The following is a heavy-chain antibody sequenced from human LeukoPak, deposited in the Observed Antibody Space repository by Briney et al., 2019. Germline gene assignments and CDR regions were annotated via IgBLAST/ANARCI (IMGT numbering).Heavy chain of an antibody. J-gene: IGHJ6*02. CDR2: IDPDGSTT. CDR3: TRVQAGRSGLMDV. D-gene: IGHD2-8*02. V-gene: IGHV3-74*01. Sequence: GGSLRLSCAASGFTLNGYWMHWVRQAPGEGLVWVSRIDPDGSTTNYAESVKGRFTTSRDNAKNTMYPQMNSLRAEDTALYYCTRVQAGRSGLMDVWGRGTTVTVSS. CDR1: GFTLNGYW.